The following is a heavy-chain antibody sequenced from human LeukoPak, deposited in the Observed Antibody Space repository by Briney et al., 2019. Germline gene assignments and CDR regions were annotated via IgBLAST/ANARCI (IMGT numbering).Heavy chain of an antibody. J-gene: IGHJ2*01. Sequence: GGSLRLSCAASGFTFSSYAMSWVRQAPGQGLEWVSVISGSGDRTYYADSVKGRFAISRDNSKNTLYLQMNSLRAEDTAVYYCAKWRSIVATSYFDLWGRGTLVTVSS. CDR1: GFTFSSYA. CDR2: ISGSGDRT. V-gene: IGHV3-23*01. CDR3: AKWRSIVATSYFDL. D-gene: IGHD5-12*01.